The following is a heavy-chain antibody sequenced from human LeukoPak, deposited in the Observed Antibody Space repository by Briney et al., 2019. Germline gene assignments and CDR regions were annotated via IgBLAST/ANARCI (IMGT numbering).Heavy chain of an antibody. V-gene: IGHV1-18*01. CDR3: ARVGSSSFLGRWFDP. Sequence: ASVKVSCKASGYTFTSYGISWVRQAPGQGLEWIGWISAYNGNTNYAQKLQGRVTMTTDTSTSTAYMELRSLRSDDTAVYYCARVGSSSFLGRWFDPWGQGTLVTVSS. D-gene: IGHD6-13*01. CDR1: GYTFTSYG. CDR2: ISAYNGNT. J-gene: IGHJ5*02.